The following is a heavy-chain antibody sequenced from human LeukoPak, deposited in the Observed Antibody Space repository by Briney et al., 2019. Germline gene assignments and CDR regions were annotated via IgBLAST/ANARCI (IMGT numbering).Heavy chain of an antibody. CDR3: ARDRATYGMDV. D-gene: IGHD5-12*01. Sequence: PGGSLRLSCAASGFTVSSNYMSWVRQAPGKGLEWVSAIYSGGSTYYADSVKGRFTISRDSSKNTLYLQMNSLRAEDTAMYYCARDRATYGMDVWGQGTTVTVSS. J-gene: IGHJ6*02. CDR1: GFTVSSNY. CDR2: IYSGGST. V-gene: IGHV3-53*01.